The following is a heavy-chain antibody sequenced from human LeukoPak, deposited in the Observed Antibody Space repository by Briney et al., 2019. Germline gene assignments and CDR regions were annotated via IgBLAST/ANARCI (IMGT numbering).Heavy chain of an antibody. CDR2: INPSGGST. J-gene: IGHJ4*02. CDR3: ARGGYYYDSSGYYLSGY. D-gene: IGHD3-22*01. Sequence: GASVKVSCKASGYTFTSYYMHWVRQAPGQGFEWMGIINPSGGSTSYAQKFQGRVTMTRDTSTSTVYMELSSLRSEDTAVYYCARGGYYYDSSGYYLSGYWGQGTLVTVSS. CDR1: GYTFTSYY. V-gene: IGHV1-46*01.